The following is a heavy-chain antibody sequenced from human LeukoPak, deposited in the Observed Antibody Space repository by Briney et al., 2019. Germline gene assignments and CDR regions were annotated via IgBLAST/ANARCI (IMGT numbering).Heavy chain of an antibody. CDR2: ISPDGSSA. D-gene: IGHD2/OR15-2a*01. V-gene: IGHV3-74*03. CDR3: ARVSFCPRCHFDY. Sequence: PGGSLRLSCAASGFTFSSYWMHWVRQAPGKGLGWVARISPDGSSALSADSVRGRFTISRDNADNTLYLQLNSLRAEATAVYYCARVSFCPRCHFDYRGQGTLVTVSS. J-gene: IGHJ4*02. CDR1: GFTFSSYW.